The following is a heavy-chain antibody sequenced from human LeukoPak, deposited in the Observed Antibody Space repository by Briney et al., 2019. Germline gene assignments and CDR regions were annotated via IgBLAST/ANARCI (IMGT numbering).Heavy chain of an antibody. CDR2: ITGSGDRT. Sequence: QPGGSLGLSCAASGFTFTTSAMSWVRHPPGKGLEWVSTITGSGDRTYYADSVEGRFTISRDSSKNTLYQQMSILRAEDTAFYCCVRGVSYWGQGTLVNVSS. CDR1: GFTFTTSA. V-gene: IGHV3-23*01. J-gene: IGHJ4*02. D-gene: IGHD2-8*01. CDR3: VRGVSY.